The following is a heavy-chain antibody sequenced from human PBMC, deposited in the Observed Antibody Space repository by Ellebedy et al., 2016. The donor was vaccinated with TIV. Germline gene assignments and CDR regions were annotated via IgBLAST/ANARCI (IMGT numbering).Heavy chain of an antibody. J-gene: IGHJ4*02. V-gene: IGHV4-34*01. CDR2: INHSGST. Sequence: MPSETLSLTCAVYGGSFSGYYWSWIRQPPGKGLEWIGAINHSGSTNYNPSLKSRVTISVDTSKNQFSLKLSSVTAADTAVYYCARHDSGWYPNFDYWGQGTLVTVSS. CDR1: GGSFSGYY. D-gene: IGHD6-19*01. CDR3: ARHDSGWYPNFDY.